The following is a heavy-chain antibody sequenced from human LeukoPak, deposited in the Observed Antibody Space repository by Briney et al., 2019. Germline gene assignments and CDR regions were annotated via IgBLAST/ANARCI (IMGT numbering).Heavy chain of an antibody. CDR2: FDPEDGET. D-gene: IGHD3-9*01. J-gene: IGHJ5*02. V-gene: IGHV1-24*01. CDR1: GYTLTELS. Sequence: ASVKVSCKVSGYTLTELSMHWVRQAPGKGLEWMGGFDPEDGETIYAQKFQGRVTMTEDTSTDTAYMELSSLRSEDTAVYYCATLFDILTGYVWFDPWGQGTLVTVSS. CDR3: ATLFDILTGYVWFDP.